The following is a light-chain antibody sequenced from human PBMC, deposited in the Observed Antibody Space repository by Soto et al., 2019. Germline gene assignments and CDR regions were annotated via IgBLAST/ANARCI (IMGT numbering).Light chain of an antibody. Sequence: DIQMTQSPSSLSASVGDRVTITCRASQGISNYLAWYQQKPGKVPKLLIYAASTLQSGVPSRFSGSRSGTDFTLTISSLQPEDVASYYCEKYNSAPWKFGQGTKVEIK. CDR2: AAS. CDR3: EKYNSAPWK. J-gene: IGKJ1*01. V-gene: IGKV1-27*01. CDR1: QGISNY.